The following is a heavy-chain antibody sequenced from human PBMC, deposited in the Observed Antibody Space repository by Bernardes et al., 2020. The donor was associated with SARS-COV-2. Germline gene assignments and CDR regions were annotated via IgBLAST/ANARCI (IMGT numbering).Heavy chain of an antibody. CDR3: ARGSNYYDSSGYCALD. J-gene: IGHJ4*02. CDR1: GGSISSYY. Sequence: SETLSLTCTVSGGSISSYYWSWIRQPPGKGLEWIGYIYYSGSTNYNPSLKSRVTISVDTSKNQFSLKLSSVTAADTAVYYCARGSNYYDSSGYCALDWGQGTLVTVSS. CDR2: IYYSGST. D-gene: IGHD3-22*01. V-gene: IGHV4-59*01.